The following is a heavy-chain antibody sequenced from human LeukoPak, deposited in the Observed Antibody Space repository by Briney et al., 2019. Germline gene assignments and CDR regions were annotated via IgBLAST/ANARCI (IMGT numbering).Heavy chain of an antibody. CDR1: GDSVTSGPYY. J-gene: IGHJ4*02. D-gene: IGHD3-16*01. CDR2: MSHGANT. Sequence: PSETLPLTCAVSGDSVTSGPYYWGWVRQPPGKELEWVATMSHGANTHKNPALKSRVAISVDTSKNQVSLNLTSVTAADTAVYYCARAHLGGFDYWGQGTLVTVSS. CDR3: ARAHLGGFDY. V-gene: IGHV4-39*07.